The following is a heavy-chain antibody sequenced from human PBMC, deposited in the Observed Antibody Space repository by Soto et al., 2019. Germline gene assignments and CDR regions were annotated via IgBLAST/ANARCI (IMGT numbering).Heavy chain of an antibody. J-gene: IGHJ4*02. D-gene: IGHD3-22*01. V-gene: IGHV3-30-3*01. CDR2: ISYDGSNK. CDR1: GFTFNTYA. Sequence: QVQLVESGGGVVQPGRSLRLSCTASGFTFNTYAMYWVRQAPGKGLEWVAVISYDGSNKYYTDSVKGRFTISRENSKNTLYLQMSSLRAEDTAVYYCARDFPIIQYHRDSSAFFDYWGQGTLVTVSS. CDR3: ARDFPIIQYHRDSSAFFDY.